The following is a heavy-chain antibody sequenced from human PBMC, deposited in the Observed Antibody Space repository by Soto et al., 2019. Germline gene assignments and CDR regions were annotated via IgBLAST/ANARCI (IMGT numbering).Heavy chain of an antibody. V-gene: IGHV1-18*01. Sequence: ASVKVSCKASGYTFTSYGISWVRQAPGLGLEWMGWISAYNGNTNYAQKLQGRVTMTTDTSTSTAYMELRSLRSDDTAVYYCARGAYGSGSYSQLRDYYYYYYMDVWGKGTTVTVSS. J-gene: IGHJ6*03. CDR1: GYTFTSYG. CDR2: ISAYNGNT. CDR3: ARGAYGSGSYSQLRDYYYYYYMDV. D-gene: IGHD3-10*01.